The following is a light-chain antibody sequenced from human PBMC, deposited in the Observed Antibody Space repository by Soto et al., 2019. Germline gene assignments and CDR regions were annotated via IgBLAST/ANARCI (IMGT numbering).Light chain of an antibody. CDR3: QQYGTLPVT. J-gene: IGKJ4*01. V-gene: IGKV3-20*01. Sequence: EIVLTQSPGTLSLSPGERATLSCRASQSVSSNYLAWYQQKPGQAPRLLMYGASNRATGIPDRFSGSESGTDFTLTISRLEPEDFAVYYCQQYGTLPVTFGGGTKV. CDR2: GAS. CDR1: QSVSSNY.